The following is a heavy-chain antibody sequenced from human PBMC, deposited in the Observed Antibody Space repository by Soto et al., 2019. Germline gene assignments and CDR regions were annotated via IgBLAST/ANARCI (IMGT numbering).Heavy chain of an antibody. CDR3: ARDPPITSDYAMDV. CDR2: TYTCGSS. CDR1: GIAVSSGY. D-gene: IGHD1-20*01. Sequence: HPWGSLRLSCTASGIAVSSGYMMWVRQAPGKGLECVSVTYTCGSSHYADSVRVPCTISRDDSRNTLYLQMNNLRAEDTAVYYCARDPPITSDYAMDVWGEGMTVPVS. V-gene: IGHV3-53*01. J-gene: IGHJ6*02.